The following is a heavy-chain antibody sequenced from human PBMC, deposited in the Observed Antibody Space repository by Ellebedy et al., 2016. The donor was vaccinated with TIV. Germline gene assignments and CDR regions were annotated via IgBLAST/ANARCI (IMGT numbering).Heavy chain of an antibody. CDR3: ARDRRGSYDY. D-gene: IGHD3-10*01. CDR1: GASISSSY. J-gene: IGHJ4*02. CDR2: ISNTGIT. Sequence: MPSETLSLTCNVPGASISSSYWSWIRQTPGKGLEWIGYISNTGITNYNPSLQSPVTISVDTSRNQFSLKLRSATAADTAVYYCARDRRGSYDYWGQGTLITVSS. V-gene: IGHV4-59*01.